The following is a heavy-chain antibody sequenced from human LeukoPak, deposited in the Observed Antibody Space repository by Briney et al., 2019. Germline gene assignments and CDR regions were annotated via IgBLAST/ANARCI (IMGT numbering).Heavy chain of an antibody. CDR1: GYTFTSYG. J-gene: IGHJ5*02. D-gene: IGHD3-3*01. Sequence: SVQVSCKASGYTFTSYGISWVRQAPGRGLEGMGWISAYNGNTNYAQKLQGRVTMTTDTSTSTAYMELRSLRSDDTAVYYCARVSGYQPNWFDPWGQGTLVTVSS. V-gene: IGHV1-18*01. CDR3: ARVSGYQPNWFDP. CDR2: ISAYNGNT.